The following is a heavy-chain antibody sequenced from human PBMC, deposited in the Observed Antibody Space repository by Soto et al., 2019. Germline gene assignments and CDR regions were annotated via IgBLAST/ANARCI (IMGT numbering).Heavy chain of an antibody. CDR1: GGTFSSYA. Sequence: SVKVSCKASGGTFSSYAISWVRQAPGQGLEWMGGIIPIFGTANYAQKFQGRVTITADKSTSTAYMELSSLRSEDTAVYYCARRGGVEYYYGMDVWGQGTTVTVS. V-gene: IGHV1-69*06. J-gene: IGHJ6*02. D-gene: IGHD3-16*01. CDR2: IIPIFGTA. CDR3: ARRGGVEYYYGMDV.